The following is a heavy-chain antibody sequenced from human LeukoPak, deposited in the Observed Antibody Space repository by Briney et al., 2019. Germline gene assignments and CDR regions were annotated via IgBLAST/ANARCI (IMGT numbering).Heavy chain of an antibody. CDR1: GFTVSTKY. Sequence: GGSLRLSCAASGFTVSTKYMSWVRQAPGKGLEWVSVIYSGGGTYYADSVKGRFTVSRDNSKNTLYLQMNSLRAEDTAVYYCARGVGATHFDYWGQGTLVTVSS. CDR3: ARGVGATHFDY. J-gene: IGHJ4*02. D-gene: IGHD1-26*01. V-gene: IGHV3-53*05. CDR2: IYSGGGT.